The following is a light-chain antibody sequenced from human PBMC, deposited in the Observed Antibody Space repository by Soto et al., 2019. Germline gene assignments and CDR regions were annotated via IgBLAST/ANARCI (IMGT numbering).Light chain of an antibody. CDR2: DVN. V-gene: IGLV2-11*01. Sequence: QSALTQPRAVSGSPGQSVTISCTGTSSNVGGYNYVSWYQQHPGKAPKLIIYDVNKRPSGVPDRFSGSKSGNTASLTISGLQPEDEDDYYCFSFAGFSIFVYGTGTKVTVL. CDR3: FSFAGFSIFV. J-gene: IGLJ1*01. CDR1: SSNVGGYNY.